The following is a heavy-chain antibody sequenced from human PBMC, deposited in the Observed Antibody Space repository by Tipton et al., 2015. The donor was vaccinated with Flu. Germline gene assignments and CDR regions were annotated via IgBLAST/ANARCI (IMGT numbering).Heavy chain of an antibody. CDR1: GDSIGSRYF. CDR2: IHRSGTT. V-gene: IGHV4-38-2*02. Sequence: TLSLTCSVSGDSIGSRYFWGWIRQPPGKGLEWIGNIHRSGTTYYNPSLKSRVTISLDTSKNQFSLRLNSITAADTAVYFCARGFRYFDYWGQGTLVSVSS. CDR3: ARGFRYFDY. J-gene: IGHJ4*02.